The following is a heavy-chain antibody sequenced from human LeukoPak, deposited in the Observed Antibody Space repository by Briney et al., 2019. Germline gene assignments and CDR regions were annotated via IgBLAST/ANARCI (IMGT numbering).Heavy chain of an antibody. CDR1: GGSISSSSCY. D-gene: IGHD3-10*01. CDR3: ARHVSVRFYYGSGSPDYYYYYMDV. V-gene: IGHV4-39*01. J-gene: IGHJ6*03. Sequence: SETLSLTCTVSGGSISSSSCYWGWIRQPPGKGLEWIGSIYYSGSTYYNPSLKSRVTISVDTSKNQFSLKLSSVTAADTAVYYCARHVSVRFYYGSGSPDYYYYYMDVWGKGTTVTIFS. CDR2: IYYSGST.